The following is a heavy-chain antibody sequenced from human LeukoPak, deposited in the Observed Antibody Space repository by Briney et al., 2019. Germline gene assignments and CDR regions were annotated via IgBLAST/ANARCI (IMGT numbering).Heavy chain of an antibody. V-gene: IGHV3-33*01. CDR2: IWYDGSNK. D-gene: IGHD3-22*01. J-gene: IGHJ3*02. CDR3: ARDAYYYDSSGYYPPGAFDT. Sequence: GGSLRLSCAASGFTFSSYGMHWVRQAPGKGLEWVAVIWYDGSNKYYADSVKGRFTISRDNSKNTLYLQMNSLRAEDTAVYYCARDAYYYDSSGYYPPGAFDTWGQGTMVTVSS. CDR1: GFTFSSYG.